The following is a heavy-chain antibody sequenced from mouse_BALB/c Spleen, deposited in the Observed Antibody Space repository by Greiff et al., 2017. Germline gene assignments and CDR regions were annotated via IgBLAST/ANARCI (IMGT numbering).Heavy chain of an antibody. CDR1: GFAFSSFD. CDR2: ISSGGGST. J-gene: IGHJ3*01. CDR3: AGHGNYGSSGAWFAY. D-gene: IGHD1-1*01. V-gene: IGHV5-12-1*01. Sequence: EVMLVESGGGLVKPGGSLKLSCAASGFAFSSFDMSWVRQTPEKRLEWVAYISSGGGSTYYPDTVKGRFTISRDNAKNTLYLQMSSLKSEDTAVYYCAGHGNYGSSGAWFAYWGQGTLVTVSA.